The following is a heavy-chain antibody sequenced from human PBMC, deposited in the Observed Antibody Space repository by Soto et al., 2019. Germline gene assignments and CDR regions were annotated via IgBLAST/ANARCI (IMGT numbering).Heavy chain of an antibody. CDR3: ARVRSSGWYFSAFDI. CDR1: GFTFSRYS. CDR2: ISSSSSYI. J-gene: IGHJ3*02. Sequence: GGSLRLSCAASGFTFSRYSMNWVRQAPGKGLEWVSSISSSSSYIYYADSVKGRFTISRDNAKNSLYLQMNSLRAEDTAVYYCARVRSSGWYFSAFDIWGQGTMVTVSS. D-gene: IGHD6-19*01. V-gene: IGHV3-21*01.